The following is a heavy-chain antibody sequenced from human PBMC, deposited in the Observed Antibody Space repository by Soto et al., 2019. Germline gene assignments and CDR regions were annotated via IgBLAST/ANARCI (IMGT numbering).Heavy chain of an antibody. CDR1: GYTFTSYD. V-gene: IGHV1-8*01. CDR2: MNPNSGNT. Sequence: ASVKVSCKASGYTFTSYDINWVRQATGQGLEWMGWMNPNSGNTGYAQKFQGRVTMTRNTSISTAYMELSSLRSEDTAVYYCARAGLWFGELYYYYYYMDVWGKGTTVTVSS. CDR3: ARAGLWFGELYYYYYYMDV. J-gene: IGHJ6*03. D-gene: IGHD3-10*01.